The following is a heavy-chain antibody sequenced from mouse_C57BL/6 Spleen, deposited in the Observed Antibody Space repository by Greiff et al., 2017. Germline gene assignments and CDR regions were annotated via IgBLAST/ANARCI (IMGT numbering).Heavy chain of an antibody. D-gene: IGHD1-1*02. CDR3: GRREGSSYLYFDF. CDR2: ISNGGGST. Sequence: DVKLVESGGGLVQPGGSLKLSCAASGFTFSDYYMYWVRQTPEKRLEWVAYISNGGGSTYYPDTVKGRFPFSRDNAKNTLYLQMSRLKSDDTAMYYCGRREGSSYLYFDFWGTGTTVTVSS. J-gene: IGHJ1*03. V-gene: IGHV5-12*01. CDR1: GFTFSDYY.